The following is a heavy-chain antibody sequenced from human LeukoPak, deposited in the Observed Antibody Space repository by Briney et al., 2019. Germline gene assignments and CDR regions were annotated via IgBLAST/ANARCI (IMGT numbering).Heavy chain of an antibody. CDR1: GFTFDDYA. CDR3: ARDAGGRTQREGWFDP. D-gene: IGHD6-25*01. Sequence: PGGSLRLSCAASGFTFDDYAMHWVRQAPGKGLEWVSGISWNSGSIGYADSVKGRFTISRDNAKNSLYLQMNSLGVEDTAVYYCARDAGGRTQREGWFDPWGQGTLVTVSS. J-gene: IGHJ5*02. CDR2: ISWNSGSI. V-gene: IGHV3-9*01.